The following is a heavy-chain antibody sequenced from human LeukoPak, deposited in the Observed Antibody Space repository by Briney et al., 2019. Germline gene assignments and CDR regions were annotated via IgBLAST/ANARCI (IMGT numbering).Heavy chain of an antibody. D-gene: IGHD2-15*01. CDR3: AGRRGGSGHYYYGMDV. V-gene: IGHV5-10-1*01. J-gene: IGHJ6*04. CDR1: GYSFTSYW. CDR2: IDPSDSYT. Sequence: GESLKISCKGSGYSFTSYWISWVRQMPGKGLEWMGRIDPSDSYTNYSPSFQGHVTISADKSISTAYLQWSSLKASDTAMYYCAGRRGGSGHYYYGMDVWGKGTTVTVSS.